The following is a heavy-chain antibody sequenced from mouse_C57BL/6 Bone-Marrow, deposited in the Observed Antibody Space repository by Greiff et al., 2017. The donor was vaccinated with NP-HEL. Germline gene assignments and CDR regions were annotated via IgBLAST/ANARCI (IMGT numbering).Heavy chain of an antibody. Sequence: QVQLQQPGAELVRPGTSVKLSCKASGYTFTSYWMHWVKQRPGQGLEWIGVIDPSDSYTNYNQKFKGKATLTVDTSSSTAYMQLSSLTSEDSAVYYCARYYSIDYWGQGTTLTVSS. J-gene: IGHJ2*01. D-gene: IGHD2-5*01. V-gene: IGHV1-59*01. CDR3: ARYYSIDY. CDR1: GYTFTSYW. CDR2: IDPSDSYT.